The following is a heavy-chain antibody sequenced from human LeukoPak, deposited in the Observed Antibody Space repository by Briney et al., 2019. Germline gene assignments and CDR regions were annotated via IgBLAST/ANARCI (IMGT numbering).Heavy chain of an antibody. V-gene: IGHV3-74*01. D-gene: IGHD1-1*01. CDR1: GFTFSSYS. CDR2: INTDGSST. Sequence: GGSLRLSCAASGFTFSSYSMNWVRQAPGKGLEWVSRINTDGSSTTYADSVKGRFTISRDNAKNTLYLQMNSLKNEDTAVYYCTKDRVWNSFDSWGQGTLVTVSS. J-gene: IGHJ4*02. CDR3: TKDRVWNSFDS.